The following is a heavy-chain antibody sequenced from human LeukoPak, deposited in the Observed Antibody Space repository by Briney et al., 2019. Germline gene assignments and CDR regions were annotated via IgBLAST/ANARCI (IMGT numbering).Heavy chain of an antibody. J-gene: IGHJ3*02. CDR1: GGSISSGDYY. Sequence: PSETLSLTCTVSGGSISSGDYYWSWIRQPPGKGLEWIGYIYYSGSTYYNPSLKSRVTISVDTSKNQFSLKLSSVTAADTAVYYCARLQGGIYYYASGSSIAFDIWGQGTMVTVSS. CDR2: IYYSGST. D-gene: IGHD3-10*01. CDR3: ARLQGGIYYYASGSSIAFDI. V-gene: IGHV4-30-4*01.